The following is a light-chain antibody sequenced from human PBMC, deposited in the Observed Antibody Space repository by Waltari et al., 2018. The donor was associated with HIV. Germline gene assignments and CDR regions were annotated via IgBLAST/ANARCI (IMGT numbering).Light chain of an antibody. J-gene: IGLJ2*01. CDR3: CSYATSGTFVV. CDR2: EVS. Sequence: QSALTQPASVSGSPGQSITISCTGTSSDVGTYNLVSWYQQYPGKAPKLIIYEVSKRPSGVSNRFSGSKSGNTASLTISGLQAADEADYYCCSYATSGTFVVFGGGTKLTVL. V-gene: IGLV2-23*02. CDR1: SSDVGTYNL.